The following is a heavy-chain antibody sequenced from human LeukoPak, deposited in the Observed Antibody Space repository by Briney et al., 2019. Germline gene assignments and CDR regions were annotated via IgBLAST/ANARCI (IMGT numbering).Heavy chain of an antibody. CDR3: ARDSSSSSFDY. V-gene: IGHV1-46*01. CDR2: INPSGGSA. Sequence: ASVKVSCKASGYTFTIYYVHWVRQAPGQGLEWMGIINPSGGSATYAQKFQGRVTMTRDTSTSTVYMELSSLRSEDTAVYYCARDSSSSSFDYWGQGTLVTVSS. CDR1: GYTFTIYY. D-gene: IGHD6-6*01. J-gene: IGHJ4*02.